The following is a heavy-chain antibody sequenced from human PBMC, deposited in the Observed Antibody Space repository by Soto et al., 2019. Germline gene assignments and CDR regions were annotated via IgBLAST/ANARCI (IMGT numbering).Heavy chain of an antibody. V-gene: IGHV3-30-3*01. CDR2: ISYDGSNK. CDR1: GFTFSSYA. CDR3: ARGGYSSSWYYYYYYGMDV. Sequence: GGSLRLSCAASGFTFSSYAMHWVRQAPGKGLEWVAVISYDGSNKYYADSVKGRFTISRDNSKNTLYLQMNSLRAEDTAVYHCARGGYSSSWYYYYYYGMDVWGQGTTVTVSS. D-gene: IGHD6-13*01. J-gene: IGHJ6*02.